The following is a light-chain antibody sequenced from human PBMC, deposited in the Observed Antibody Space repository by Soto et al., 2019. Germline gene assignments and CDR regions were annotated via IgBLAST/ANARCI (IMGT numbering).Light chain of an antibody. V-gene: IGKV3-20*01. CDR2: GAS. Sequence: EIVLTQSPGTLSLSPGERATLSCRASQSVSSNYLAWYQKKPGHGPRLLIHGASSRATGIPDRFSGSGSGTDFTLTISRLEPEDVAVYCCQQYGTFVTFGQGTKLEIK. CDR3: QQYGTFVT. CDR1: QSVSSNY. J-gene: IGKJ2*01.